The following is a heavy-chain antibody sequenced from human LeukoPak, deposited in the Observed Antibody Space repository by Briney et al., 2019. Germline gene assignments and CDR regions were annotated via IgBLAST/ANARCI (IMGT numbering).Heavy chain of an antibody. CDR3: ARENYDFWSGYYLAGLDY. D-gene: IGHD3-3*01. Sequence: PGGSLRLSCAASGFTFSSYGMHWVRQAPGKGLEWVAVISYDGSNKYYADSVKGRFTISRDNSKNTLYLQMNSLRAEDTAVYYCARENYDFWSGYYLAGLDYWGQGTLVTVSS. J-gene: IGHJ4*02. CDR2: ISYDGSNK. V-gene: IGHV3-30*19. CDR1: GFTFSSYG.